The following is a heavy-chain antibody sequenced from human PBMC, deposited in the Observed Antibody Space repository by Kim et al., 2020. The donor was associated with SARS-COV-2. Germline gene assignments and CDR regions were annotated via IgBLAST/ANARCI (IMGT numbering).Heavy chain of an antibody. J-gene: IGHJ4*02. CDR1: GGSFSGYY. D-gene: IGHD2-2*02. V-gene: IGHV4-34*01. Sequence: SETLSLTCAVYGGSFSGYYWSWIRQPPGKGLEWIGEINHSGSTNYNPSLKSRVTISVDTSKNQFSLKLSSVTAADTAVYYCARTWGGYCSSTSCYTSGSPFDYWGQGTLVTVSS. CDR3: ARTWGGYCSSTSCYTSGSPFDY. CDR2: INHSGST.